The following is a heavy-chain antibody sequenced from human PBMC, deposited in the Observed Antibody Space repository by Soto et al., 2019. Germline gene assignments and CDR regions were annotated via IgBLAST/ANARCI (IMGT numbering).Heavy chain of an antibody. Sequence: ASVKVSCKASGYTFTSYGISWVRQAPGQGLEWMGWISAYNGNTNYAQKLQGRVTMTTDTSTSTAYMELRSLRSDDTAVYYCARWYYYDSSGHWYFDLWDRGTLVTVSS. D-gene: IGHD3-22*01. V-gene: IGHV1-18*01. CDR1: GYTFTSYG. J-gene: IGHJ2*01. CDR3: ARWYYYDSSGHWYFDL. CDR2: ISAYNGNT.